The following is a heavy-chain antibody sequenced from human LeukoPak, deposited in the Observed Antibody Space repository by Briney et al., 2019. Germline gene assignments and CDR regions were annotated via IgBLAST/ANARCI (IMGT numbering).Heavy chain of an antibody. CDR2: IYTSGST. V-gene: IGHV4-4*07. Sequence: PSETLSLTCTVSGGSINSYYWSWIRQPAGKGLEWIGRIYTSGSTNYNPSLKTRVTMSVDTSKNQYSLKLSSVTAADTAVYYCARTHWGFHDAFDIWGQGTMVTVSS. D-gene: IGHD7-27*01. CDR3: ARTHWGFHDAFDI. CDR1: GGSINSYY. J-gene: IGHJ3*02.